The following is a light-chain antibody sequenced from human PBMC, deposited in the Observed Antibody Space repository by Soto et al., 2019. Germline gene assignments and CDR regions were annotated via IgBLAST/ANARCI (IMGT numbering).Light chain of an antibody. Sequence: EMVLTQSPGTLSSSPGERATLSCRASQSVSSSYLAWYQQKPDQAPRLLIYGASSRATGIPDRLSGSGSGTDFTLTISGLEPEDFAVYYCQQYGSSPRTFGQGTKVEIK. CDR1: QSVSSSY. CDR2: GAS. V-gene: IGKV3-20*01. J-gene: IGKJ1*01. CDR3: QQYGSSPRT.